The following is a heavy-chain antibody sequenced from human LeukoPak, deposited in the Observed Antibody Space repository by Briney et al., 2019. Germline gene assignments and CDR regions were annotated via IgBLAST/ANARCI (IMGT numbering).Heavy chain of an antibody. J-gene: IGHJ5*02. V-gene: IGHV4-38-2*02. D-gene: IGHD6-13*01. CDR3: ARNEGGQLVNTRRSFDP. Sequence: PSETLSLTCTVSGYSISSGYYWGWIRQPPGKGLEWIGSIYHSGSTYYNPSLKSRVTISVDTSKNQFSLKLRSVTAADTAVYYCARNEGGQLVNTRRSFDPWGQGTLVTVSS. CDR1: GYSISSGYY. CDR2: IYHSGST.